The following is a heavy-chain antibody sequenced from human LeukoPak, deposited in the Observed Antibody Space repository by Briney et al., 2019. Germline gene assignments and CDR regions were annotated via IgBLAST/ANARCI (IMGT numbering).Heavy chain of an antibody. CDR1: GFTFSSHG. J-gene: IGHJ4*02. V-gene: IGHV3-33*06. CDR3: AKRERWLQSIDY. Sequence: PGRSLRLSCAASGFTFSSHGMHWVRQAPGKGLEWVAVIWYDGSNEYDANSVKGRFTISRDNSKNTLYLQMNSLRAEDTAVYYCAKRERWLQSIDYWGQGTLVTVSS. D-gene: IGHD5-24*01. CDR2: IWYDGSNE.